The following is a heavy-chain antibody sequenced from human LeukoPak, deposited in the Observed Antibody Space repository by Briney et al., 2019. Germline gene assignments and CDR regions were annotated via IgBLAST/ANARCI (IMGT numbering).Heavy chain of an antibody. CDR2: IIPIFGTA. CDR3: ARDRERRDWYYYYMDV. CDR1: GGTFSSYA. Sequence: GASVKVSCKASGGTFSSYAISWVRQAPGQGLEWMGGIIPIFGTANYAQKFQGRVTITADESTSTAYMELSSLRSEDTAVYYCARDRERRDWYYYYMDVWGKGTTVTVSS. V-gene: IGHV1-69*13. D-gene: IGHD1-1*01. J-gene: IGHJ6*03.